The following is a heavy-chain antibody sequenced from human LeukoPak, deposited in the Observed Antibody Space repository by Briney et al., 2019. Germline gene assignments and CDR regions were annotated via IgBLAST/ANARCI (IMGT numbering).Heavy chain of an antibody. J-gene: IGHJ4*02. V-gene: IGHV4-34*01. D-gene: IGHD3-16*01. CDR1: GGSFSGYY. CDR3: ARGASSIHFDY. CDR2: INHSGST. Sequence: SETLSLTCAVYGGSFSGYYWSWIRQPPGKGLEWIGEINHSGSTNYNPSLKSRVTISVDTSKNQFSLKLSSVTAADTAVHYCARGASSIHFDYWGQGTLVTVSS.